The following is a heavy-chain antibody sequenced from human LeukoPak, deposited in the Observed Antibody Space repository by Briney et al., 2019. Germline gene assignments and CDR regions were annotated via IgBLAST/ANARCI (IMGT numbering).Heavy chain of an antibody. J-gene: IGHJ2*01. CDR3: ARGSVLRYFWYFDL. V-gene: IGHV4-31*03. Sequence: PSGTLSLTCTVSGGSISSGGYYWSWIRQHPGKGLEWIGYIYYSGSTYYNPSLKSRVTISVDTSKNQFSLKLSSVTAADTAVYYCARGSVLRYFWYFDLWGRGTLVTVSS. CDR2: IYYSGST. D-gene: IGHD3-9*01. CDR1: GGSISSGGYY.